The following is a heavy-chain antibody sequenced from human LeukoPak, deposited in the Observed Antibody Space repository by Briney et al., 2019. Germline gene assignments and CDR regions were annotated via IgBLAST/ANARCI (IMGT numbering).Heavy chain of an antibody. Sequence: PGGSLRLSCAASGFTFSSYWMNWARQAPGKGLEWVASINHNGNVNYYVDSVKGRFTISRDNAKNSLYLQMSNLRAEDTAVYYCARRGSSGCFDYWGQGTLVTVSS. V-gene: IGHV3-7*03. CDR2: INHNGNVN. D-gene: IGHD6-19*01. J-gene: IGHJ4*02. CDR3: ARRGSSGCFDY. CDR1: GFTFSSYW.